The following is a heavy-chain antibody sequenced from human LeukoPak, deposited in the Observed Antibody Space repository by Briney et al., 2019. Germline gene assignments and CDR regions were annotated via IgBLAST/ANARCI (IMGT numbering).Heavy chain of an antibody. CDR3: ARHGSRAVAGYFDY. Sequence: PSETLSLTCTVSGGSIRSNYWSSLRPPPGKGLEWIGCIYTSGSTNYNPSLKSRVTLSVDTSKNQFSLKLSSVTGADTAVYYCARHGSRAVAGYFDYWGQGTLVTVSS. CDR2: IYTSGST. CDR1: GGSIRSNY. J-gene: IGHJ4*02. V-gene: IGHV4-4*07. D-gene: IGHD6-19*01.